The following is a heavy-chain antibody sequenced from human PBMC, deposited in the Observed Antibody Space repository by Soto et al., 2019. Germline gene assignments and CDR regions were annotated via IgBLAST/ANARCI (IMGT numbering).Heavy chain of an antibody. V-gene: IGHV1-58*02. D-gene: IGHD6-13*01. CDR3: AAARSWSQLDY. CDR2: IVVGSGNT. CDR1: GFTFTSSA. Sequence: SVKVSSQAAGFTFTSSAMQWVRQARGQRLEWIGWIVVGSGNTNYAQKFQERVTVTRDMSTSTAYMELSSLRSEDTAVYYCAAARSWSQLDYWGQGTLVTVSS. J-gene: IGHJ4*02.